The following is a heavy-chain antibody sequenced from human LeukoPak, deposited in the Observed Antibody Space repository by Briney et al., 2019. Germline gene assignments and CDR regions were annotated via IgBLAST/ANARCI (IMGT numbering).Heavy chain of an antibody. CDR3: ARGWSGLLRYFDWLLLRDWYFDY. CDR1: GFTFSSYA. Sequence: TGGPLRLSCAASGFTFSSYAMSWVRQAPGKGLEWVAVISYDGSNKYYADSVKGRFTISRDNSKNTLYLQMNSLRAEDTAVYYCARGWSGLLRYFDWLLLRDWYFDYWGQGTLVTVSS. CDR2: ISYDGSNK. J-gene: IGHJ4*02. V-gene: IGHV3-30-3*01. D-gene: IGHD3-9*01.